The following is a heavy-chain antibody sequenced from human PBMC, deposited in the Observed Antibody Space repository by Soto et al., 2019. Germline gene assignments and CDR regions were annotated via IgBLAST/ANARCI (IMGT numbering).Heavy chain of an antibody. Sequence: GGSLRLSCAASGFTLSINDMSWVRQAPGKGLEWVSSISGSDGRTYYTDSVKGRFPISRDNSKNTLYLQMSSLRVVDTAVYYCAKYYYASGSNWFDPWGRGTLVTVSS. J-gene: IGHJ5*02. CDR2: ISGSDGRT. V-gene: IGHV3-23*01. CDR1: GFTLSIND. D-gene: IGHD3-10*01. CDR3: AKYYYASGSNWFDP.